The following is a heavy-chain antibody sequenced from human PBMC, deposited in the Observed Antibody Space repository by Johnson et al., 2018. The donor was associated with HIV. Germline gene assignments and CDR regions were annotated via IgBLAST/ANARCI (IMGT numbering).Heavy chain of an antibody. CDR3: AKDSDAFDI. CDR2: IRNDGSNK. Sequence: QVQLMESGGGLVQPGGSLRLSCAASGFTVSSNYMSWVRQAPGKGLEWVAFIRNDGSNKYYVDSVKGRFTISRDNSKNTLYLQMNSLRAEDTSVYYCAKDSDAFDIWGQGTMVTVSS. CDR1: GFTVSSNY. V-gene: IGHV3-30*02. J-gene: IGHJ3*02.